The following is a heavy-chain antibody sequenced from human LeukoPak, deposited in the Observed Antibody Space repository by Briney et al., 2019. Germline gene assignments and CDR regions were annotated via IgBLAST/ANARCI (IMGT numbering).Heavy chain of an antibody. CDR3: ATIEGYCSGGSCHYWHFDL. Sequence: GSLRLSCAASGFMFSTYEMNWVRQAPGKGLEWLSYISYNGRSIYYADSVKGRFTISRDNAKNLLYLQMNSLRAEDTALYYCATIEGYCSGGSCHYWHFDLWGRGTLVTVSS. V-gene: IGHV3-48*03. CDR1: GFMFSTYE. CDR2: ISYNGRSI. J-gene: IGHJ2*01. D-gene: IGHD2-15*01.